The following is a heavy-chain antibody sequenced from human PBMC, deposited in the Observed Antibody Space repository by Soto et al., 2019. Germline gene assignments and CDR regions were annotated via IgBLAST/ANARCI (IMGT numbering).Heavy chain of an antibody. J-gene: IGHJ4*02. V-gene: IGHV1-18*04. Sequence: ASVKVSCKVSGSTFTSSGIGWVRQAPGQGLEWMGWISTYNENMDSAPQLQGRLTMTTDTSTTTAYMELTNLKSDDTALYYCAYVGGYSTGDYSFDVWGQGTPVT. CDR1: GSTFTSSG. CDR2: ISTYNENM. CDR3: AYVGGYSTGDYSFDV. D-gene: IGHD5-18*01.